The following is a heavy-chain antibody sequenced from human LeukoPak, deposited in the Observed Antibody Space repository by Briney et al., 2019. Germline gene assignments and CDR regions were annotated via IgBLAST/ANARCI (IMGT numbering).Heavy chain of an antibody. CDR1: GFRFSTYG. D-gene: IGHD7-27*01. CDR3: AREKRAGTGGSMATFDL. CDR2: IWSDGNNK. J-gene: IGHJ3*01. Sequence: PGGALRLSCGASGFRFSTYGMHWVRQAPGKGLEWVAVIWSDGNNKYYAESVVGRFTISRDNSKNTLSLQMDSLRAEDTAVYYCAREKRAGTGGSMATFDLWGQGTLVTVSS. V-gene: IGHV3-33*01.